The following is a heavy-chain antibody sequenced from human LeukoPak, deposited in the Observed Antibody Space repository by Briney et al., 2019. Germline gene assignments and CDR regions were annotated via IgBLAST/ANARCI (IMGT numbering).Heavy chain of an antibody. J-gene: IGHJ4*02. Sequence: PSETLSLTCTVSGGSIRSYYWSRIRQPAGKGLEWIGRFYASGSTNYNPSLKSRVILSVDTSKNQFSLKLRSVTAADTAVYYCARGFSSSDFDYWGQGTLVTVSS. D-gene: IGHD6-6*01. V-gene: IGHV4-4*07. CDR3: ARGFSSSDFDY. CDR1: GGSIRSYY. CDR2: FYASGST.